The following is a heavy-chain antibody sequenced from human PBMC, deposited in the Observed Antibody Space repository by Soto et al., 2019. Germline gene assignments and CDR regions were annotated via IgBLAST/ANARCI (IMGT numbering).Heavy chain of an antibody. CDR2: IYYSGST. CDR1: GGSISSYY. CDR3: ARAPPGDYFLNWFDP. V-gene: IGHV4-59*01. J-gene: IGHJ5*02. Sequence: SETLSLTCTVSGGSISSYYWSWSRQPPGKGLEWIGYIYYSGSTNYNPSLKSRVTISVDTSKNQFSLKLSSVTAADTAVYYCARAPPGDYFLNWFDPWGQGTLVTVSS. D-gene: IGHD4-17*01.